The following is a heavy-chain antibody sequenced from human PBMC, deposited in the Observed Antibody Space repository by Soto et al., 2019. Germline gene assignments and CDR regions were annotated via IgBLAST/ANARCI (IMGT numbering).Heavy chain of an antibody. CDR2: ISGDGGSP. J-gene: IGHJ6*02. Sequence: EVQVLESGGGLVQPGGSLRLSCAASGFTFSGYAMNWVRQAPGKGLEWVSAISGDGGSPYNADSVKGRFTISRDDSRNTLYLHMHSLRVEDTALYYCAKAVYSSSPYYYGMDVWGQGTTVTVS. CDR3: AKAVYSSSPYYYGMDV. CDR1: GFTFSGYA. V-gene: IGHV3-23*01. D-gene: IGHD6-19*01.